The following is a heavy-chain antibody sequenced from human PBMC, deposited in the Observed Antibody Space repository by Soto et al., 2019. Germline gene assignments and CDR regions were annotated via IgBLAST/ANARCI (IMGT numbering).Heavy chain of an antibody. CDR3: ARRARYYYYGMDV. J-gene: IGHJ6*02. CDR2: IYYSGST. V-gene: IGHV4-59*01. CDR1: CGSISSYY. Sequence: SETLSLTCTVSCGSISSYYWSWIRQPPGKGLEWIGYIYYSGSTNYNPSLKSRVTISVDTSKNQFSLKLSSVTAADTAVYYCARRARYYYYGMDVWGQGTTVTVSS.